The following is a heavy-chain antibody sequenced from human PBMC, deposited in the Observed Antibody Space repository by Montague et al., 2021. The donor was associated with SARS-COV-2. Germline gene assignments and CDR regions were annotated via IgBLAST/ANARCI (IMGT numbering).Heavy chain of an antibody. CDR2: IKAKSEGGAT. D-gene: IGHD3-10*01. J-gene: IGHJ4*02. Sequence: SLRLSCAASGFTFSNAGMTWVRQGPGKGLEWIGQIKAKSEGGATTYTASLKGRFTFSRDDSKNTLYLQMNRLKTEDTAVYYYATYGSARKFDYWGQGTLVT. CDR1: GFTFSNAG. CDR3: ATYGSARKFDY. V-gene: IGHV3-15*01.